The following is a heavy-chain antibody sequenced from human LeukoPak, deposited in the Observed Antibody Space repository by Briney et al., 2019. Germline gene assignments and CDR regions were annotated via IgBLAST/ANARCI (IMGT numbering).Heavy chain of an antibody. CDR3: AKTTTVVTPFDRSDY. CDR2: ISGSGGST. CDR1: GFTFSSYA. Sequence: GGSLRLSCAASGFTFSSYAMSWVRQAPGKGLEWVSAISGSGGSTYYADSVEGRFTNSRDNSKNTLYLQMNSLRAEDTAVYYCAKTTTVVTPFDRSDYWGQGTLVTVSS. V-gene: IGHV3-23*01. J-gene: IGHJ4*02. D-gene: IGHD4-23*01.